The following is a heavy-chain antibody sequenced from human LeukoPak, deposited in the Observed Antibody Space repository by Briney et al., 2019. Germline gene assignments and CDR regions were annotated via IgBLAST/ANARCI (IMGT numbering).Heavy chain of an antibody. Sequence: GGSLRLSCAASGFTFSRYGMHWVRQAPGKGLEWVAVMSYDGSNKYYADSVKGRFTISRDNSKNTLYLQMNSLRAEDTAVYYCAKVRSSSGWYSYFDYWGQGTLVTVSS. D-gene: IGHD6-19*01. CDR3: AKVRSSSGWYSYFDY. CDR1: GFTFSRYG. CDR2: MSYDGSNK. V-gene: IGHV3-30*18. J-gene: IGHJ4*02.